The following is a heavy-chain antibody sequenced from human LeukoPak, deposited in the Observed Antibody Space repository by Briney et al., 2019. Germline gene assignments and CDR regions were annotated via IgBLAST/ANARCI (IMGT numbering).Heavy chain of an antibody. J-gene: IGHJ4*02. V-gene: IGHV4-59*01. CDR2: IYYSGST. CDR3: ARGVDFDY. CDR1: GGSISSDY. Sequence: ASETLSLTCTVSGGSISSDYWQWIRQPPGKGLEWIGYIYYSGSTNYNPSLKSRVTISVDTSKNQFSLKLSSVTAADTAVYYCARGVDFDYWGQGTLVTVSS. D-gene: IGHD3-10*01.